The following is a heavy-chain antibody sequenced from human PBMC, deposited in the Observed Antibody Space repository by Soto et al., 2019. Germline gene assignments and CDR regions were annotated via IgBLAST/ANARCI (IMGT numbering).Heavy chain of an antibody. D-gene: IGHD4-17*01. Sequence: GESLKISCKGSGYSFTSYWISWVRQMPGKGLEWMGRIDPSDSYTNYSPSFQGHVTISADKSISTAYLQWSSLKASDTAMYYCAKASDYGGNSHYYYGMDVWGQGTTVTVSS. V-gene: IGHV5-10-1*01. CDR2: IDPSDSYT. CDR3: AKASDYGGNSHYYYGMDV. J-gene: IGHJ6*02. CDR1: GYSFTSYW.